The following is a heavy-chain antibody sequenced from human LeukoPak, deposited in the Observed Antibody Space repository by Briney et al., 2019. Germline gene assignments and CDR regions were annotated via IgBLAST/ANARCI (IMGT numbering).Heavy chain of an antibody. CDR3: AREASTSSTSWDYFDY. Sequence: GGSLRLSCAASGFTFSSYAMHWVRQAPGKGLEWVAVISYDGSNKYYADSVKGRFTISRDNSKNTLYLQMNSQRAEDTAVYYCAREASTSSTSWDYFDYWGQGTLVTVSS. D-gene: IGHD2-2*01. V-gene: IGHV3-30*01. CDR1: GFTFSSYA. J-gene: IGHJ4*02. CDR2: ISYDGSNK.